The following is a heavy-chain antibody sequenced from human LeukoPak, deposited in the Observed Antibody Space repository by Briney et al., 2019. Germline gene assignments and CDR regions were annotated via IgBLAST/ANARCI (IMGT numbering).Heavy chain of an antibody. V-gene: IGHV1-69*06. J-gene: IGHJ4*02. CDR3: AREPELGGVNFDY. CDR1: GGTFSSYA. D-gene: IGHD3-3*01. Sequence: SVKVSCKASGGTFSSYAISWVRQAPGQGLEWMGGIIPIFGTANYAQKFQGKVTITADKSTSTAYMELSSLRSEDTAVYYCAREPELGGVNFDYWGQGTLVTVSS. CDR2: IIPIFGTA.